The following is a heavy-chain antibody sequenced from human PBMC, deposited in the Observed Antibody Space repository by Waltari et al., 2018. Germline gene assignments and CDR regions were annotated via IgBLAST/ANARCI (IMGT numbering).Heavy chain of an antibody. Sequence: QVQLVQSGAEVKKPGASVKVSCKVSGYTLTELSMHWVRQAPGQGREWRGGFEPEDGETSDEQKFQGRVTMTEVTSTDTAYMELSSLRSEDTAVYYCATSSITMVRGVRYYYYGMDVWGQGTTVTVSS. D-gene: IGHD3-10*01. J-gene: IGHJ6*02. CDR3: ATSSITMVRGVRYYYYGMDV. CDR1: GYTLTELS. CDR2: FEPEDGET. V-gene: IGHV1-24*01.